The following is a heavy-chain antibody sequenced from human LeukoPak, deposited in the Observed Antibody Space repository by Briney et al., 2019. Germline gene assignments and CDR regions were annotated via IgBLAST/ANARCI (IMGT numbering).Heavy chain of an antibody. V-gene: IGHV4-4*02. CDR2: VHHTGRT. CDR1: GYSISSGYW. Sequence: SETPSLTCAVSGYSISSGYWWSWVRQPPGKGLEWIGEVHHTGRTNYNPSLKSRVTISVDKSKNQFSLKLTSVTAADTAVYYCARNGDYSADSWGQGTLLTVSS. CDR3: ARNGDYSADS. D-gene: IGHD4-17*01. J-gene: IGHJ4*02.